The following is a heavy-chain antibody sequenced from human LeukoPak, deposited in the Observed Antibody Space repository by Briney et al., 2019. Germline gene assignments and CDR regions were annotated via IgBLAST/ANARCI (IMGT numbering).Heavy chain of an antibody. V-gene: IGHV3-21*01. J-gene: IGHJ4*02. CDR3: ARGYSGNLFFDY. Sequence: PGGSLRLSCAASGFTFSSYSMNWVRQVSGKGLEWVSSISSSSSYIYYADSVKGRFTISRDNAKNSLYLQMNSLRAEDTAVYYCARGYSGNLFFDYWGQGTLVTVSS. CDR2: ISSSSSYI. D-gene: IGHD1-26*01. CDR1: GFTFSSYS.